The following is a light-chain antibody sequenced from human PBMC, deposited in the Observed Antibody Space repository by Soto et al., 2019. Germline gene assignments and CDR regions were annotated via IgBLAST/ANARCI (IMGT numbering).Light chain of an antibody. V-gene: IGKV3-11*01. J-gene: IGKJ5*01. CDR3: QQRSNWPIT. CDR2: DAS. CDR1: QNVNTN. Sequence: EIVMTQSPATLSVSPGERATLSCRASQNVNTNLAWYQQKPGQAPRLLIYDASNRAAGIPARFSGSGSGTDFTLTISSLEPEDFAVYYCQQRSNWPITFGQGTRLEI.